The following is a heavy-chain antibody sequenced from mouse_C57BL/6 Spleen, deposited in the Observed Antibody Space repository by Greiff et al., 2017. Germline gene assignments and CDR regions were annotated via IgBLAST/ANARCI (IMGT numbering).Heavy chain of an antibody. CDR2: IHPNSGST. Sequence: QVQLQQSGAELVKPGASVKLSCKASGYTFTSYWMHWVKQRPGQGLEWIGMIHPNSGSTNYNEKFKSKATLTVDKSSSTAYMQLSSLTSDDSAVYYCARLRRDYGISRYYFDYWGQGTTLTVSS. CDR3: ARLRRDYGISRYYFDY. CDR1: GYTFTSYW. V-gene: IGHV1-64*01. J-gene: IGHJ2*01. D-gene: IGHD1-1*01.